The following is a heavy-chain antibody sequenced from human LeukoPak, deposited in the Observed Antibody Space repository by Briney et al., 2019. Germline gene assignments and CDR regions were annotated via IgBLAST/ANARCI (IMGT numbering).Heavy chain of an antibody. V-gene: IGHV1-3*01. CDR2: INAGNGNT. CDR3: ARDSHPVTKGLYYYGMDV. J-gene: IGHJ6*04. D-gene: IGHD4-17*01. CDR1: GYILTSYG. Sequence: ASVKVSCKASGYILTSYGMHWVRQAPGQRLEWMGWINAGNGNTKSSQEFQGRVTITRETSAKTAYMELSGLRSEDTAVYYCARDSHPVTKGLYYYGMDVWGKGTTVAVSS.